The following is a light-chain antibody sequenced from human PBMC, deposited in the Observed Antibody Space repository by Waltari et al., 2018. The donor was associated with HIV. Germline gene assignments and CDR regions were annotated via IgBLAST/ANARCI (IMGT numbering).Light chain of an antibody. V-gene: IGLV2-11*01. CDR2: DVS. CDR3: CSYAGTYTFVV. J-gene: IGLJ2*01. CDR1: SIDVSTYTY. Sequence: QSALTTPRSLSGSPGQSVTISCTGISIDVSTYTYVPWYQHHPGKAPNLILYDVSERPSGVPDRFSGSKSGNTASLTISGLQAEDEADYYCCSYAGTYTFVVFGGGTKLTVL.